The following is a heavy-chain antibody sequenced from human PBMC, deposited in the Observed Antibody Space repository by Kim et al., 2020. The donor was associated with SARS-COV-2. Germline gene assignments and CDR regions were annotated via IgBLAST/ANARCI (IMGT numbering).Heavy chain of an antibody. Sequence: SETLSLTCTVSSGSVSSRGYYWGWIRQPPGQGLEWIGSIYYGGTTYYNPSLESRVTISVDTSKDQFSLKLTSVTAADTALYYCARHTYRRFDFDYWGQGTLVTVSS. J-gene: IGHJ4*02. CDR2: IYYGGTT. V-gene: IGHV4-39*01. CDR1: SGSVSSRGYY. CDR3: ARHTYRRFDFDY. D-gene: IGHD3-10*01.